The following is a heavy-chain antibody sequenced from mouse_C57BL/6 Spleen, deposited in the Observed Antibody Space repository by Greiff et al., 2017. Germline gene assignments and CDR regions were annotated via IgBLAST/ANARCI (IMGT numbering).Heavy chain of an antibody. CDR2: INPNNGGT. D-gene: IGHD2-1*01. Sequence: EVQLQQSGPELVKPGASVKISCKASGYTFTDYYMNWVKQSHGKSLEWIGDINPNNGGTSYNQKFKGKATLTVDKSSSTAYMELRSLTSEDSAVYYCARFYGNHLYYFDYWGQGTTLTVSA. CDR1: GYTFTDYY. CDR3: ARFYGNHLYYFDY. J-gene: IGHJ2*01. V-gene: IGHV1-26*01.